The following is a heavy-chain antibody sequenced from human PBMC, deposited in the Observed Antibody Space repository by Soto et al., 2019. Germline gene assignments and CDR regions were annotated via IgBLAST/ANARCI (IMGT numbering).Heavy chain of an antibody. CDR3: ARWTEGLDI. CDR2: IYGGSFR. Sequence: EVQLVESGGGLIQTGGSLRLSCTASGFSVSTNYMSWVRQAPGKGLEWVSVIYGGSFRNYGDSVKGRFTSSRDDSKNTVYLLMNSLRAEDTAVYYCARWTEGLDIWGQGTGVTVSS. J-gene: IGHJ3*02. CDR1: GFSVSTNY. V-gene: IGHV3-53*01. D-gene: IGHD2-21*02.